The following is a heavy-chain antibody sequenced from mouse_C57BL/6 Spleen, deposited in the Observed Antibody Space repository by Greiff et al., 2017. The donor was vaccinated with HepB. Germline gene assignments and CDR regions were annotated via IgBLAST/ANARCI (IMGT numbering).Heavy chain of an antibody. CDR1: GYTFTDYY. D-gene: IGHD2-2*01. CDR3: ARGEDYGYDGFDY. CDR2: INPNYGTT. Sequence: EVQLQQSGPELVKPGASVKISCKASGYTFTDYYMNWVKQSHGKSLEWIGDINPNYGTTSYNQKFKGKATLTVDQSSSTAYMQLNSLTSEDSAVYYCARGEDYGYDGFDYWGQGTTLTVSS. J-gene: IGHJ2*01. V-gene: IGHV1-26*01.